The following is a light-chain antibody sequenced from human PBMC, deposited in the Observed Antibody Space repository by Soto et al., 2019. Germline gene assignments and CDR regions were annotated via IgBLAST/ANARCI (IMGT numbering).Light chain of an antibody. V-gene: IGKV3-20*01. CDR3: QQTSAFPRT. Sequence: EIVLSQSPGTLSLYQGEGATLSCRASQSVSSGYLAWYQQKPGQTPRLLIYSASSRATGIPDRFSGSGSGTDFTLTISGLQPEDFATYYCQQTSAFPRTFGQGTKVDIK. CDR2: SAS. J-gene: IGKJ2*01. CDR1: QSVSSGY.